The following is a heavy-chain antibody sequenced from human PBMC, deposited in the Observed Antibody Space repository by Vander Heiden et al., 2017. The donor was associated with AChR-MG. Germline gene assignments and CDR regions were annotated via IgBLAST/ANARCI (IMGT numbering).Heavy chain of an antibody. Sequence: QVQLVQSGAEVKKPGSSVKVSCKASVGTFSSYAISWVRQAPGQGLEWMGGIIPIFGTANYAQKFQGRVTITADESTSTAYMELSSLRSEDTAVYYCATPPDIVVVPAAIIKDLRYYYYGMDVWGQGTTVTVSS. CDR2: IIPIFGTA. CDR3: ATPPDIVVVPAAIIKDLRYYYYGMDV. D-gene: IGHD2-2*02. V-gene: IGHV1-69*01. CDR1: VGTFSSYA. J-gene: IGHJ6*02.